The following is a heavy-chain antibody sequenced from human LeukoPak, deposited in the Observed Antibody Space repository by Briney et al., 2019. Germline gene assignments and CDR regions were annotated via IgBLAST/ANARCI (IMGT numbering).Heavy chain of an antibody. CDR2: IYYSGST. V-gene: IGHV4-59*08. CDR1: GGSISSYY. Sequence: SETLSLTCTVSGGSISSYYWSWIRQPPGKGLEWIGYIYYSGSTNYNPSLKSRVTISVDTSKNQFSLKLSSVTAADTAVYYCARGGELYSSSFLDYWGQGTLVTVSS. CDR3: ARGGELYSSSFLDY. D-gene: IGHD6-13*01. J-gene: IGHJ4*02.